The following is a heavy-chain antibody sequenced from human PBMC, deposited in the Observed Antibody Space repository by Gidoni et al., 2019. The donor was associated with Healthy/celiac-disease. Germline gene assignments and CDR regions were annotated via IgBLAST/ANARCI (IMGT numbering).Heavy chain of an antibody. J-gene: IGHJ4*02. V-gene: IGHV3-30*03. CDR2: ISYDGSNK. Sequence: VQLVESGGGGVQPGRSRRISCAASGFTFSSYGMHWVRQAPGKGLGWVAVISYDGSNKYYADSVKGRFTISRDNSKNTLYLQMNSLRAEDTAVYYCARDGVGFDYWGQGTLVTVSS. CDR3: ARDGVGFDY. CDR1: GFTFSSYG. D-gene: IGHD2-8*01.